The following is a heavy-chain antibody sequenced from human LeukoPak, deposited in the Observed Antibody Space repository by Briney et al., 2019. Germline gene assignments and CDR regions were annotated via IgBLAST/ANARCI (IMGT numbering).Heavy chain of an antibody. J-gene: IGHJ4*02. Sequence: QPGESLRLSCTGSGFNFNMFAMDWVRQAPGQGLEWVSGLSRGGATTNYADSVKGRFTISRDKSKNMVTLQMNSLRPEDTAVYYCAKEQRIRHCSEGVCMEGYYFDYWGQGTLVTVSS. D-gene: IGHD2-8*01. CDR2: LSRGGATT. V-gene: IGHV3-23*01. CDR1: GFNFNMFA. CDR3: AKEQRIRHCSEGVCMEGYYFDY.